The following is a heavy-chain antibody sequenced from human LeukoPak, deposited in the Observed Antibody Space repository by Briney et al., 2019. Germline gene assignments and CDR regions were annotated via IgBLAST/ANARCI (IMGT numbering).Heavy chain of an antibody. CDR1: GDSVSSNSAA. Sequence: SQTLSLTCAISGDSVSSNSAAWNWIRQSPSRGLEWLGRTYYRSKWYNDYAVSVKSRITINPDTSKNQFSLQLNSVTPEDTAVYYCARDRASRVGATKGDYYYYGMDVWGQGTTVTVSS. CDR2: TYYRSKWYN. V-gene: IGHV6-1*01. D-gene: IGHD1-26*01. CDR3: ARDRASRVGATKGDYYYYGMDV. J-gene: IGHJ6*02.